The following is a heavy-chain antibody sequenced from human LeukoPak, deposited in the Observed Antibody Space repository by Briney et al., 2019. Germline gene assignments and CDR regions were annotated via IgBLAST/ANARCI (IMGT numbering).Heavy chain of an antibody. CDR2: IYHSGST. J-gene: IGHJ3*02. CDR3: ARDIHVPRIREPYFDI. V-gene: IGHV4-38-2*02. Sequence: SETLSLTCIVSGYSISSGYYWGWIRQPPGKGLEWIGSIYHSGSTNYDPSLKGRVTISVDTSKNQFSLKLSSVTAADTAVYYCARDIHVPRIREPYFDIWGEGTLVTVSS. CDR1: GYSISSGYY. D-gene: IGHD1-14*01.